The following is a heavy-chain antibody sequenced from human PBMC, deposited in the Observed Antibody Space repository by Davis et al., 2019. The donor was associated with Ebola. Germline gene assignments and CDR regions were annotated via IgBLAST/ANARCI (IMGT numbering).Heavy chain of an antibody. Sequence: SVKVSCKASGFTLTKYAIHWVRQAPGQGLEWMGRVIPILGTADYAQRFQGRVTITADTSTHTAYMELSRLRSDDTAMYYCTRGKWFDPWGQGTLVTVSS. CDR2: VIPILGTA. J-gene: IGHJ5*02. CDR1: GFTLTKYA. CDR3: TRGKWFDP. V-gene: IGHV1-69*04.